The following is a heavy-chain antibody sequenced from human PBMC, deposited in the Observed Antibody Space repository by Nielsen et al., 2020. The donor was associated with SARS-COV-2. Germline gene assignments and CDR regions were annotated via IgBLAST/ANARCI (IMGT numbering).Heavy chain of an antibody. CDR1: GYTFTGYY. D-gene: IGHD6-19*01. J-gene: IGHJ4*02. V-gene: IGHV1-2*06. CDR2: INPNSGGT. Sequence: ASVKVSCKASGYTFTGYYMHWVRQAPGQGLEWMGRINPNSGGTNYAQKFQGRVTMTRDTAISTAYMELSRLRSDDTAVYYWARDKVVAGMDYWGQGTLVTVSS. CDR3: ARDKVVAGMDY.